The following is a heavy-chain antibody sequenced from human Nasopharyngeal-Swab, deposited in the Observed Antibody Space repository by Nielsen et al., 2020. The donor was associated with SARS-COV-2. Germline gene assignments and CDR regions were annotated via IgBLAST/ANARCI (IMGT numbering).Heavy chain of an antibody. CDR1: RYSFTSYW. D-gene: IGHD7-27*01. CDR3: ARGEFNWGYIVY. J-gene: IGHJ4*02. CDR2: IYPGDSAT. V-gene: IGHV5-51*01. Sequence: KVSCKGSRYSFTSYWIGWVRQMPGKGLEWMGIIYPGDSATRYSPSFQGQVTISADKSISTAYLQWSSLKASDTAMYYCARGEFNWGYIVYWGQGTLVTVSS.